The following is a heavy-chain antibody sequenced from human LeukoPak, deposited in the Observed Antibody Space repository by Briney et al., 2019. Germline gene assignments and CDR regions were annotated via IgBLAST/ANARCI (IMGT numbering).Heavy chain of an antibody. CDR2: IYYSGST. D-gene: IGHD6-19*01. V-gene: IGHV4-59*08. J-gene: IGHJ5*02. Sequence: SETLSLTCTVSGGSISSYYWSWIRQPPGKGLEWSGYIYYSGSTNYNPSLKSRVTISVDTSKNQFSLKLSSVTAADTAVYYCARHKSSGWYLNWFDPWGQGTLVTVSS. CDR3: ARHKSSGWYLNWFDP. CDR1: GGSISSYY.